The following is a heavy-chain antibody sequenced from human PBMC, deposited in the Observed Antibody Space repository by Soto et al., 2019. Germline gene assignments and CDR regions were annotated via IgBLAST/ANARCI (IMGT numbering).Heavy chain of an antibody. V-gene: IGHV5-51*01. J-gene: IGHJ3*02. CDR3: ASLYYDSSGYSDAFDI. CDR2: TYPGDSDT. Sequence: PGESLKISCKGSGYSFTSYWIGWVRQMPGKGLEWMGITYPGDSDTRYSPSFQGQVTISADKSISTAYLQWSSLKASDTAMYYCASLYYDSSGYSDAFDIWGQGTMVTVSS. CDR1: GYSFTSYW. D-gene: IGHD3-22*01.